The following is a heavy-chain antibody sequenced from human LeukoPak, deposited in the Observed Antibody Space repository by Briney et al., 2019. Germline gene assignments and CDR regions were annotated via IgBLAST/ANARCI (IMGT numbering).Heavy chain of an antibody. V-gene: IGHV3-23*01. D-gene: IGHD1-26*01. Sequence: GGSLRLSCAASGFTFSSYAMSWVRQAPGKGLEWVSGISGSGGSTYYADSVKGRFTISREKSKNTLYLQMNSLRAEDTAVYYCAKEVGPTHGRGNWFDPWGQGTLVTVSS. CDR3: AKEVGPTHGRGNWFDP. J-gene: IGHJ5*02. CDR2: ISGSGGST. CDR1: GFTFSSYA.